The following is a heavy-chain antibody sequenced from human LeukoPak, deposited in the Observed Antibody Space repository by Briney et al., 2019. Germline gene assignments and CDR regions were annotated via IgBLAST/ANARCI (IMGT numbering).Heavy chain of an antibody. D-gene: IGHD6-13*01. Sequence: PSETLSLTCAVYGGSFSGYYWSWIRQPPGKGLEWIGEINHSGSTNYNPSLKSRVTISVDTSKSQFSLKLSSVTAADTAVYYWARASSWSVPFDYWGQGTLVTVSS. J-gene: IGHJ4*02. CDR2: INHSGST. CDR3: ARASSWSVPFDY. CDR1: GGSFSGYY. V-gene: IGHV4-34*01.